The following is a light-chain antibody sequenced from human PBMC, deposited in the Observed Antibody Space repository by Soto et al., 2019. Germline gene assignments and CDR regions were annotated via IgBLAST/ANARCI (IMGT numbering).Light chain of an antibody. CDR1: QSVSSSY. J-gene: IGKJ1*01. Sequence: DIVLTQSPGTLCLSPGERATLSCRASQSVSSSYLAWYQQKPGQAPRLLIYGASSRATGIPDRFSGSGSGTDFTLTISRLETEDFAVYYCQQYGNSPWTFGQGTKVEI. CDR2: GAS. CDR3: QQYGNSPWT. V-gene: IGKV3-20*01.